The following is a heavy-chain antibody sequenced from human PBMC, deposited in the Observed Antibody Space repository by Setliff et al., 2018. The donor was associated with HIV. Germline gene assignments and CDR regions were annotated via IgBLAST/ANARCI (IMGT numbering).Heavy chain of an antibody. CDR3: AASQNSYSYLGYYYYYGLDV. CDR1: GGTFSKTV. J-gene: IGHJ6*02. Sequence: GASVKVSCKASGGTFSKTVISWVRQAPGQGLEWVGGILPFLGMGDFAQKFQGRVTIGADESTSTAYMELSSLRYDDTAVYYCAASQNSYSYLGYYYYYGLDVWGHGTTVTVSS. CDR2: ILPFLGMG. V-gene: IGHV1-69*10. D-gene: IGHD3-10*01.